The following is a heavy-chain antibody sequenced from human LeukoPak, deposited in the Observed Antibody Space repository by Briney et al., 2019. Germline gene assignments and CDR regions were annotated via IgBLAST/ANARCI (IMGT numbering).Heavy chain of an antibody. D-gene: IGHD3-10*01. Sequence: SETLSPTCTVSGGSISSSSYYWGWIRQPPGKGLEWIGSIYYSGSTYYNPSLKSRVTISVDTSKNQFSLKLSSVTAADTAVYYCARSRYYGSGRHPDYWGQGTLVTVSS. V-gene: IGHV4-39*01. CDR3: ARSRYYGSGRHPDY. CDR2: IYYSGST. CDR1: GGSISSSSYY. J-gene: IGHJ4*02.